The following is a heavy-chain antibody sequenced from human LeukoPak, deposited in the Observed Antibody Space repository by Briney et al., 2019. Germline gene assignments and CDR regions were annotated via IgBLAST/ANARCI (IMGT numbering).Heavy chain of an antibody. CDR2: FDPEDGET. D-gene: IGHD2-2*02. Sequence: ASVKVSCKVSGYTLTELSMHWVRQAPGKGLEWMGGFDPEDGETIYAQKFQGRGTMTEDTSTDTAYMELSSLRSEDTAVYYCATDRLLYPPTGAFDIWGQGTMVTVSS. J-gene: IGHJ3*02. CDR1: GYTLTELS. CDR3: ATDRLLYPPTGAFDI. V-gene: IGHV1-24*01.